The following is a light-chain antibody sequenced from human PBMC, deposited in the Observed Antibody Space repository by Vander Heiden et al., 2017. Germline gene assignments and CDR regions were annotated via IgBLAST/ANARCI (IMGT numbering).Light chain of an antibody. CDR3: CSRSAGSTTLV. V-gene: IGLV2-23*02. J-gene: IGLJ2*01. Sequence: QSALTQPASVSGSPGQSTTISCTGTSSDVGNYNLVSWYQQYPDKAPKLMIYEVTERPSGVSNRFPGSKSGNTASLTISGLQAEDEADYYCCSRSAGSTTLVFGGGTKLTVL. CDR1: SSDVGNYNL. CDR2: EVT.